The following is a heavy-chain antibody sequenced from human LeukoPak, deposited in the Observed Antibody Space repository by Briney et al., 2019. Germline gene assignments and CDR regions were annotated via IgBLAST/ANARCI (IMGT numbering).Heavy chain of an antibody. D-gene: IGHD3-16*01. CDR2: ISSSSSYI. CDR1: GFSFSSYS. V-gene: IGHV3-21*01. Sequence: GGSLRLSCAASGFSFSSYSMNWVRQAPGKGLEWVSSISSSSSYIYYADSVKGRFTISRDNAKNSLYLQMNSLRAEDTAVYYCARTLGAAGFDPWGQGTLVTVSS. J-gene: IGHJ5*02. CDR3: ARTLGAAGFDP.